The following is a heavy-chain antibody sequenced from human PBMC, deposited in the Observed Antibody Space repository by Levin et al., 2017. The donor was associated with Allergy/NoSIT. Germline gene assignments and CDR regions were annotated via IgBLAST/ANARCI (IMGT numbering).Heavy chain of an antibody. V-gene: IGHV3-23*01. J-gene: IGHJ6*02. CDR1: GFTFSSYA. Sequence: GGSLRLSCAASGFTFSSYAMSWVRQAPGKGLEWVSAISGSGGSTYYADSVKGRFTISRDNSKNTLYLQMNSLRAEDTAVYYCATDLRFLEWTPLASDNTSNYYYYGMDVWGQGTTVTVSS. D-gene: IGHD3-3*01. CDR2: ISGSGGST. CDR3: ATDLRFLEWTPLASDNTSNYYYYGMDV.